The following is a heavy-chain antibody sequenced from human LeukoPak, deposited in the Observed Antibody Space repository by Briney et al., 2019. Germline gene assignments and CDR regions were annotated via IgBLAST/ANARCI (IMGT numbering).Heavy chain of an antibody. CDR1: GYPFTSYE. CDR2: MTPDIGNS. V-gene: IGHV1-8*01. Sequence: ASVKVSCKASGYPFTSYEINWMRQATGEGLEWMGWMTPDIGNSAYAQKFRGRVTLSSNSSINTAYMEVSSLGSDDTAVYFCARGTLDYDVVTGIHYYYMDVWGTGTTVTVSS. CDR3: ARGTLDYDVVTGIHYYYMDV. D-gene: IGHD3-9*01. J-gene: IGHJ6*03.